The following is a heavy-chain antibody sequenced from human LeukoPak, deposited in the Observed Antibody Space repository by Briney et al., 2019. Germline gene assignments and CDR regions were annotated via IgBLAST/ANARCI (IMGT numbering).Heavy chain of an antibody. CDR3: ARDGRITGTTDY. Sequence: SETLSLTCTVSGGSISSYYWSWIRQPPGKGLEWIGYIYYSGSTNYNPSLKSRVTISVDTSKNQFSLKLSSVTAADTAVYYCARDGRITGTTDYWGQGTLVTVSS. CDR2: IYYSGST. J-gene: IGHJ4*02. V-gene: IGHV4-59*01. CDR1: GGSISSYY. D-gene: IGHD1-7*01.